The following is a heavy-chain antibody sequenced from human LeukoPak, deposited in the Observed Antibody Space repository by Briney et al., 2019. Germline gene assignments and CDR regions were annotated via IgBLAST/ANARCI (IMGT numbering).Heavy chain of an antibody. CDR2: IYHSGST. CDR3: AREVIAARPGDYYYYYMDV. J-gene: IGHJ6*03. Sequence: SQTLSLTCTVSGGSISSGGYYWSWIRQPPGKGPEWIGYIYHSGSTYYNPSLKSRVTISVDRSKNQFSLKLSSVTAADTAVYYCAREVIAARPGDYYYYYMDVWGKGATVTVSS. D-gene: IGHD6-6*01. CDR1: GGSISSGGYY. V-gene: IGHV4-30-2*01.